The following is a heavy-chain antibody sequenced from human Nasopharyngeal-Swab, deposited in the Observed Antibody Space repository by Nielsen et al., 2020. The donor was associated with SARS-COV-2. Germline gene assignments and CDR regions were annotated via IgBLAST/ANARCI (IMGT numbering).Heavy chain of an antibody. CDR2: ISSSGSTI. CDR1: GFTFSSYE. CDR3: ARGYYDSSGYGLDYFDY. Sequence: GGSLRLSCAASGFTFSSYEMNWVRQAPGKGLEWVSYISSSGSTIYYADSVKGRFTISRDNAKNSLYLQMNSLRAEDTAVYYCARGYYDSSGYGLDYFDYWGQGTLVTVSS. V-gene: IGHV3-48*03. D-gene: IGHD3-22*01. J-gene: IGHJ4*02.